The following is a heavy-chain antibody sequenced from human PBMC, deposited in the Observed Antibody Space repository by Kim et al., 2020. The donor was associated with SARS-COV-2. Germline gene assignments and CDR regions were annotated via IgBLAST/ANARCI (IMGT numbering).Heavy chain of an antibody. Sequence: GGSLRLSCAASGFTFSSYAMSWVRQAPGKGLEWVSAISGSGGSTYYADSVKGRFTISRDNSKNTLYLQMNSLRAEDTAVYYCAKDGPSSNWNDPSYFDYWGQGTLVTVSS. CDR1: GFTFSSYA. D-gene: IGHD1-20*01. V-gene: IGHV3-23*01. CDR3: AKDGPSSNWNDPSYFDY. CDR2: ISGSGGST. J-gene: IGHJ4*02.